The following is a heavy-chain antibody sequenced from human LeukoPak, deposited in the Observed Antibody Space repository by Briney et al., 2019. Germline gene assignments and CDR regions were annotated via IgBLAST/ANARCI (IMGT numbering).Heavy chain of an antibody. CDR3: AKDRPKGGYSYGVDY. J-gene: IGHJ4*02. CDR1: GFTFDDYA. CDR2: ISWDSGSI. V-gene: IGHV3-9*01. D-gene: IGHD5-18*01. Sequence: GGSLRLSCAASGFTFDDYAMHWVRQVPGKGLEWVSGISWDSGSIGYADSVKGRFTISRDNSKNTLYLQMNSLRAEDTAVYYCAKDRPKGGYSYGVDYWGQGTLVTVSS.